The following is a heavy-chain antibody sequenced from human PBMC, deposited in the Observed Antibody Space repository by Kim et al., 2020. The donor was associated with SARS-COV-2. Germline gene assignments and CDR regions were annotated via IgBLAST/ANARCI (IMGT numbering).Heavy chain of an antibody. V-gene: IGHV3-30*18. J-gene: IGHJ6*02. CDR2: ISYDGSNK. CDR3: AKESGSGGYYGWTYYDYGRDV. D-gene: IGHD3-10*01. CDR1: GFTFSSYG. Sequence: GGSLRLSCAASGFTFSSYGMHWVRQAPGKGLEWVAVISYDGSNKYYADSVKGRFTISRDNSKNTLYLQMNSLRAEDTAVYYCAKESGSGGYYGWTYYDYGRDVWGQGTTVTVSS.